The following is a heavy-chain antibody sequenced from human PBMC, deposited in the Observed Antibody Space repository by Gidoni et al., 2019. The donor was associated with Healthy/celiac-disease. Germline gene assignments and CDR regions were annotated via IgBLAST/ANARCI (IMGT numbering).Heavy chain of an antibody. CDR3: ARGLRYYGSGSCNPDY. Sequence: EVQLVESGGGLVKPGGSLILSCAASGFTFSSYSMNWVRQAPGKGLEWVSSISSSSSYRYYADSGKGRFTISRDNAKNSLYLQMNSLRAEDTAVYYCARGLRYYGSGSCNPDYWGQGTLVTVSS. J-gene: IGHJ4*02. D-gene: IGHD3-10*01. V-gene: IGHV3-21*01. CDR1: GFTFSSYS. CDR2: ISSSSSYR.